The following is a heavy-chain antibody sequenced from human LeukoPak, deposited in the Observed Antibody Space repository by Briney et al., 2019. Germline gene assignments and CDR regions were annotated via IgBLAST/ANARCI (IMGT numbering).Heavy chain of an antibody. CDR1: GGTFSSYA. V-gene: IGHV1-69*05. CDR2: IIPIFGTA. Sequence: SVKVSCKASGGTFSSYAISWVRQAPGQGLEWMGGIIPIFGTANYAQKFQGRVTITTDESTSTAYMELSSLRSEDTAVYYCAREGSTTDAFDIWGQGTMVAVSS. J-gene: IGHJ3*02. CDR3: AREGSTTDAFDI. D-gene: IGHD4-11*01.